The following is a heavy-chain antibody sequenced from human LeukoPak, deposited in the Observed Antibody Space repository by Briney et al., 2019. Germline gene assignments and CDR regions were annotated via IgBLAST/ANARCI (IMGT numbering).Heavy chain of an antibody. CDR1: GFTFSSYS. CDR2: ISSSSSTI. V-gene: IGHV3-48*04. Sequence: PGGSLRLSCVASGFTFSSYSMNWVRQAPGKGLEWVSYISSSSSTIYYADSVKGRFTISRDNAKNSLYLQMNSLRAEDTAVYYCARSNDVLLWFGELLSKGGHWFDPWGQGTLVTVSS. J-gene: IGHJ5*02. D-gene: IGHD3-10*01. CDR3: ARSNDVLLWFGELLSKGGHWFDP.